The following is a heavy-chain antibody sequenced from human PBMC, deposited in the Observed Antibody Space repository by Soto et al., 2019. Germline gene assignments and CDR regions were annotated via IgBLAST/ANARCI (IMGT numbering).Heavy chain of an antibody. CDR1: GFTFSSYG. V-gene: IGHV3-33*01. D-gene: IGHD2-15*01. J-gene: IGHJ6*02. CDR3: ARDSGGIVGVGMDV. Sequence: GGSLRLSCAASGFTFSSYGMHWVRQAPGKGLEWVAVIWYDGSNKYYADSVKGRFTISRDNSKNTLYLQMNSLRAEDTAVYYCARDSGGIVGVGMDVWGQGTTVTVSS. CDR2: IWYDGSNK.